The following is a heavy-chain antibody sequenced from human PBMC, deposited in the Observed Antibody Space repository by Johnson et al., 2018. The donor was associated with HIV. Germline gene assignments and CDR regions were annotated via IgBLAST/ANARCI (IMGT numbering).Heavy chain of an antibody. CDR2: ISYDGSIK. J-gene: IGHJ3*02. D-gene: IGHD2-8*01. Sequence: QMLLVESGGGVVQPGKSLRLSCAASGFTFSSSAMHWVRQAPGQGLQWVALISYDGSIKYFADSVTGRFTISRDNSKNTLHLQMNSLRPEDTAVYYCARNSGNGLVLRGDAFDMWGQGTMVTVSS. CDR3: ARNSGNGLVLRGDAFDM. CDR1: GFTFSSSA. V-gene: IGHV3-30-3*01.